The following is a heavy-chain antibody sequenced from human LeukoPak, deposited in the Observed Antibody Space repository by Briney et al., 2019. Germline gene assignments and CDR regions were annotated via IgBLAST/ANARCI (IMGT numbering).Heavy chain of an antibody. CDR3: ARTWSGYLVDV. V-gene: IGHV3-7*01. Sequence: LSGGSLRLSCAASGFTFSSYWMSWVRQAPGKGLEWVANIKQDGSEKYYVDSVKGRFTISRDSAKNSLYLQMNSLRAEDTAVYYCARTWSGYLVDVWGKGTTVTVSS. CDR1: GFTFSSYW. CDR2: IKQDGSEK. D-gene: IGHD3-3*01. J-gene: IGHJ6*04.